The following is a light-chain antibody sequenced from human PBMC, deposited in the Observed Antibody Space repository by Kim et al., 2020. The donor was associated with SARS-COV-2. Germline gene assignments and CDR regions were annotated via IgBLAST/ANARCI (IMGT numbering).Light chain of an antibody. J-gene: IGLJ2*01. CDR1: SLRSYY. V-gene: IGLV3-19*01. CDR2: GKN. Sequence: VALGQTGRITCQGDSLRSYYATWYQQKPGQAPIVVIYGKNNRPSGIPDRFSGSSSGNTASLTITGTQAGDEADYYCNSRDSNDKVVFGGGTQLTVL. CDR3: NSRDSNDKVV.